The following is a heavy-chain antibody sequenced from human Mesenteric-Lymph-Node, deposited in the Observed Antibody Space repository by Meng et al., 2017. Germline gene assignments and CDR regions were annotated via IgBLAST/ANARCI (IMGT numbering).Heavy chain of an antibody. J-gene: IGHJ5*02. CDR1: GLSVSDDH. Sequence: VQVGGSGGDLVKPGGSLRLCCAASGLSVSDDHMSWIRQAPGKGLEWIAYISKSGTSIYYADSVKGRFTISRDNAKESLYLQMNSLRAGDTAVYYCARDGRHRRFDAWGQGTLVTVSS. CDR2: ISKSGTSI. CDR3: ARDGRHRRFDA. V-gene: IGHV3-11*01.